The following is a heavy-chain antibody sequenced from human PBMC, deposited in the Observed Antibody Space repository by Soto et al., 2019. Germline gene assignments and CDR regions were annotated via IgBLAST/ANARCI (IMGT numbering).Heavy chain of an antibody. CDR2: IIHSGTS. D-gene: IGHD3-9*01. V-gene: IGHV4-38-2*01. CDR3: ARSFDRTGENWFDP. CDR1: GSSVSSGYY. J-gene: IGHJ5*02. Sequence: SETLSLICAVSGSSVSSGYYWGWVRQAPGQALEWIGSIIHSGTSSYNPSLKSRVTMSVDTSKTQFSLKLSSVTAEDTAVYYCARSFDRTGENWFDPWGQGTLVTVSS.